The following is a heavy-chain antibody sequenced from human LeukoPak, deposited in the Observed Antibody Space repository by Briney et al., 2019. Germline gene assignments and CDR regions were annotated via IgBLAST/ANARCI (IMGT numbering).Heavy chain of an antibody. CDR1: GYSFTSYW. D-gene: IGHD3-22*01. CDR2: IYPGDSDT. V-gene: IGHV5-51*01. J-gene: IGHJ4*02. Sequence: GESLKISCKGSGYSFTSYWIGWVRQMPGKGLEWMGIIYPGDSDTRYSPSFQGQVTISVDKSISTAYLQWSSLTASDTAMYYCARRGDSRGYYFDYWGQGTLVTVS. CDR3: ARRGDSRGYYFDY.